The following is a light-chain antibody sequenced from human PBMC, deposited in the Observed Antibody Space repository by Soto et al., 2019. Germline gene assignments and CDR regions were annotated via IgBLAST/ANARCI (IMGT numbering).Light chain of an antibody. CDR3: SSYTRSSTYV. CDR1: CSDVGAYNY. CDR2: EVS. V-gene: IGLV2-14*01. Sequence: QSALTQPASVSGSPGQSITISCTGTCSDVGAYNYVSWYQQDPGKAPKLIIFEVSNRPSGISNRFSGSKSGNTASLTISGLQAEDEADYYCSSYTRSSTYVFGTGTKVTVL. J-gene: IGLJ1*01.